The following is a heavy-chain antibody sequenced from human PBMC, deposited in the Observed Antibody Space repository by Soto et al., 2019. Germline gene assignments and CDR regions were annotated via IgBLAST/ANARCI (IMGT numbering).Heavy chain of an antibody. CDR1: GFTFSSYA. CDR2: ISYDGSNK. J-gene: IGHJ4*02. CDR3: ARGVDYYGSGSYYLFDY. V-gene: IGHV3-30-3*01. D-gene: IGHD3-10*01. Sequence: GGSLRLSCAASGFTFSSYAMHWVRQAPGKGLEWVAVISYDGSNKYYADSVKGRFTISRDNSKNTLYLQMNSLRAEDTAVYYCARGVDYYGSGSYYLFDYWGQGTLVTVSS.